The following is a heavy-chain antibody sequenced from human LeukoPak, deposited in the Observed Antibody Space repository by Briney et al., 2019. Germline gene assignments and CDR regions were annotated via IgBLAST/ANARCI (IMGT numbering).Heavy chain of an antibody. V-gene: IGHV4-31*03. D-gene: IGHD3/OR15-3a*01. CDR3: ARRSHGDWFHFDL. Sequence: SQTLSLTCTVSGGSISSGGYYWSWIRQHPGKGLEWIGYIYYSGSTYYNPSLKSRVTISLDTSKNQFSLKLTSVTAADTAVYYCARRSHGDWFHFDLWGRGTLVTVSS. J-gene: IGHJ2*01. CDR2: IYYSGST. CDR1: GGSISSGGYY.